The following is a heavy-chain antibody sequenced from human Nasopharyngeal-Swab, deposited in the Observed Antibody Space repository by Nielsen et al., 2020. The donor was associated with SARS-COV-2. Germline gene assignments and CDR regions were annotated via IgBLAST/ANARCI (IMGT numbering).Heavy chain of an antibody. V-gene: IGHV3-30*03. CDR1: GFIFSGYG. D-gene: IGHD6-13*01. J-gene: IGHJ6*02. Sequence: GGSLRLSCAASGFIFSGYGMHWVRQAPGKGLEWVAVISYDGSNKYYADSVKGRFTISRDNSKNTLYLQMNSLRAEDTAVYYCASSPGIAAPTGMDVWGQGTTVTVSS. CDR3: ASSPGIAAPTGMDV. CDR2: ISYDGSNK.